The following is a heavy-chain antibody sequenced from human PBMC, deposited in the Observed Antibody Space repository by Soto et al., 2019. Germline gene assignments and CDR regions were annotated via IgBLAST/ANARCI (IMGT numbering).Heavy chain of an antibody. CDR2: IYHSGST. CDR1: GGSISSGGYS. J-gene: IGHJ4*02. D-gene: IGHD3-10*01. V-gene: IGHV4-30-2*01. CDR3: ASQLWFGGQFGY. Sequence: PSETLSLTCAVSGGSISSGGYSWSWIRQPPGKGLEWIGYIYHSGSTYYNPSLKSRVTISVDRSKNQFSLKLSSVTAADTAVYYCASQLWFGGQFGYWGQGTLVTVSS.